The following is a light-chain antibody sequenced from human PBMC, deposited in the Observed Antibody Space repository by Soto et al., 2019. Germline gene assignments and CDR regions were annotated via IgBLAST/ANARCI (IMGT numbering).Light chain of an antibody. Sequence: EVVLTQSPVTLSLSPGARATLSCRASPSFRGPLAWYQQKPGQAPRLLIYDANNRATGIPPRFSGSGSGTDFTLTISSLEPEDSAVYYCQQRHMWPSTFGQGTRLEIK. J-gene: IGKJ5*01. CDR3: QQRHMWPST. CDR1: PSFRGP. CDR2: DAN. V-gene: IGKV3-11*01.